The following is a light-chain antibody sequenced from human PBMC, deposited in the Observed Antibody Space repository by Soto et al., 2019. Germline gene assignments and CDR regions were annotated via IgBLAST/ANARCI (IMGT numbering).Light chain of an antibody. CDR1: QSVSYN. Sequence: ETVMTQSPATLSVSPGDRATISCRASQSVSYNLAWYQQKPGQSPRLLISHSSVRASGVPARFSGSGSETEFTLTISSLQSEDLDTYYCQQYDSWAPRITFGGGTKVEI. V-gene: IGKV3D-15*01. CDR3: QQYDSWAPRIT. J-gene: IGKJ4*01. CDR2: HSS.